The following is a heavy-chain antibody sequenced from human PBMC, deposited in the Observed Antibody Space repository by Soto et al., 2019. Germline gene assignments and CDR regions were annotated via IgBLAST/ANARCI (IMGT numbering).Heavy chain of an antibody. CDR1: GGSISSYY. CDR2: IYYSGTT. CDR3: ARSQRGRTAFTFDY. D-gene: IGHD3-16*01. Sequence: PSETLSLTCTVSGGSISSYYWSWIRQPPGKGLEWIGYIYYSGTTNYNSYLKGRLSLSVDMSKNQFSLKLASVTAADTAVYFRARSQRGRTAFTFDYWGQGALVTVSS. J-gene: IGHJ4*02. V-gene: IGHV4-59*01.